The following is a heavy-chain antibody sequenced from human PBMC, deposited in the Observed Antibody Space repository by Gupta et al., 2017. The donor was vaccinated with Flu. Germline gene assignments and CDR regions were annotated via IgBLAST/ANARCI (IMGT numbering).Heavy chain of an antibody. J-gene: IGHJ4*02. V-gene: IGHV4-39*01. D-gene: IGHD3-3*01. CDR2: IYYSGST. Sequence: QLQLQESGPGLVKPSETLSLTCTVSGGSISSSSYYWGWIRQPPGKGLEWIGSIYYSGSTYYNPSLKSRVTISVDTSKNQFSLKLSSVTAADTAVYYCARQITIFGVVILGFDYWGQGTLVTVSS. CDR1: GGSISSSSYY. CDR3: ARQITIFGVVILGFDY.